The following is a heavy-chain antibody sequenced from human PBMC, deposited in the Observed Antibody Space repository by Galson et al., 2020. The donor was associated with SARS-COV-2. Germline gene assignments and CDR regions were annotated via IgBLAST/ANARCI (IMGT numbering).Heavy chain of an antibody. CDR1: GFSLTTIGMS. J-gene: IGHJ3*02. D-gene: IGHD6-13*01. CDR3: ARIPGTDDAFDI. CDR2: IDWDDEK. Sequence: SGPTLVKPTQTLTLTCTFSGFSLTTIGMSVSWIRQPPGKALEWLALIDWDDEKFYSTSLKTRLTISKDTSKNQVVLTMTNMDPVDTATYCCARIPGTDDAFDIWGQGTMVTVSS. V-gene: IGHV2-70*13.